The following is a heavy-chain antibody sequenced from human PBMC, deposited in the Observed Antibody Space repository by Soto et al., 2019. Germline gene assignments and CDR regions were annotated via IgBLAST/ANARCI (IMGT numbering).Heavy chain of an antibody. CDR2: IYWNDDK. CDR1: GFSLTTDGMA. J-gene: IGHJ5*02. D-gene: IGHD3-22*01. Sequence: QVTLKESGPTLVKPTQTLTLTCTFSGFSLTTDGMAVAWIRQPPGKALEWLALIYWNDDKRYSPSLRSRLTITRDASKNQVVLTMTNVDPVDTATYYCAHRPGYYDSSAPYRWGQGTLVTVSS. V-gene: IGHV2-5*01. CDR3: AHRPGYYDSSAPYR.